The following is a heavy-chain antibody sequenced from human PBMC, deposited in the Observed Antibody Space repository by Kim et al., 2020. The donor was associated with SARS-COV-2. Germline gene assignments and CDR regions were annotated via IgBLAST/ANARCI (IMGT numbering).Heavy chain of an antibody. V-gene: IGHV4-34*01. J-gene: IGHJ4*02. D-gene: IGHD3-3*01. CDR2: INHSGST. Sequence: SETLSLTCAVYGGSFSGYYWSWIRQPPGKGLEWIGEINHSGSTNYNPSLKSRVTISVDTSKNQFSLKLSSVTAADTAVYYCARAGSYYDFWSGYFPGLRRIDYWGQGTLVTVSS. CDR1: GGSFSGYY. CDR3: ARAGSYYDFWSGYFPGLRRIDY.